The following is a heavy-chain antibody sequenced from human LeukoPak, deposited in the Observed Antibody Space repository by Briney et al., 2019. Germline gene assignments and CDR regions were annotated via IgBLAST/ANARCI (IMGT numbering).Heavy chain of an antibody. J-gene: IGHJ6*03. CDR1: GGTFSSYA. CDR3: ASTPRAPYHYYYYYMDV. D-gene: IGHD3-16*01. CDR2: IIPIFGTA. Sequence: SVKVSCKASGGTFSSYAISWVRQAPGQGLEWMGGIIPIFGTANYAQKFQGRVTITADESTSTAYMELSSLRSEDTAVYYCASTPRAPYHYYYYYMDVWGKGTTVTVSS. V-gene: IGHV1-69*01.